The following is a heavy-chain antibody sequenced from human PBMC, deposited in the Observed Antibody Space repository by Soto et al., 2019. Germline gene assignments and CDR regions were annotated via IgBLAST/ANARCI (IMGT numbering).Heavy chain of an antibody. CDR3: AREGVGWPPGHFDY. CDR1: GGSISNYY. V-gene: IGHV4-59*01. CDR2: MYYNGNI. Sequence: SETLSLTCSVSGGSISNYYWTWIGRSPEKGLEWIGYMYYNGNINYNPSLKSRVTISIDTSKNQFSLTLKSVRSEDTAVYYCAREGVGWPPGHFDYWGQGTLVTVSS. D-gene: IGHD2-15*01. J-gene: IGHJ4*02.